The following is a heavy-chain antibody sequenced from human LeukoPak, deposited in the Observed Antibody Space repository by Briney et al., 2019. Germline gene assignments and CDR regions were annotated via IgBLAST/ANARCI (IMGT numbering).Heavy chain of an antibody. CDR2: TRNKVNSYTT. J-gene: IGHJ4*02. Sequence: GGSLRLSCAASGFTLSDHYMDWVRQAPGKGLEWVGRTRNKVNSYTTEYAASVRGRFTISRDDSKNSLYLQMNSLKTEDTAVYYCSRASGDLSDHYYFDDWGQGALVTVSS. V-gene: IGHV3-72*01. D-gene: IGHD2-21*01. CDR1: GFTLSDHY. CDR3: SRASGDLSDHYYFDD.